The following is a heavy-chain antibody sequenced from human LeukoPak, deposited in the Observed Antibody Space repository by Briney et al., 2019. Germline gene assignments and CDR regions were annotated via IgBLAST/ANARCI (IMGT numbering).Heavy chain of an antibody. J-gene: IGHJ5*02. CDR3: AVTALDNWFDH. Sequence: GESLKISCKGSGYNFTKFWLGWVRQMPGKGLEWMGIIFPGDTDTRYSPSFEGQVTISADKSLSTAYLQWTSLNVSDTAMYYCAVTALDNWFDHWGQGTLVTVSS. V-gene: IGHV5-51*01. CDR1: GYNFTKFW. D-gene: IGHD2-21*02. CDR2: IFPGDTDT.